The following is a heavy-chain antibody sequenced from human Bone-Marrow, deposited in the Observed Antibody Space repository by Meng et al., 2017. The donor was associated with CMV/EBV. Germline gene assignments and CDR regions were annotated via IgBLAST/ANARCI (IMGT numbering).Heavy chain of an antibody. V-gene: IGHV3-7*01. J-gene: IGHJ6*02. CDR1: GFTFSSYW. CDR3: AKDGPAQLPQFNYYGVDV. CDR2: IKQDGSEK. Sequence: GESLKISCETSGFTFSSYWMSWVRQAPGKGLEWVANIKQDGSEKYYVDSVKGRFTISRDNAKNSLYLQMNSLRAEDTAVYYCAKDGPAQLPQFNYYGVDVWGQGTTVTVSS. D-gene: IGHD2-2*01.